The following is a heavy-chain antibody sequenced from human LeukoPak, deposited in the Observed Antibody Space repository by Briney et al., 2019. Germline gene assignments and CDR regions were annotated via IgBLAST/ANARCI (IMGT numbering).Heavy chain of an antibody. CDR2: IYTSGTT. CDR1: GGSISSYY. V-gene: IGHV4-4*07. D-gene: IGHD3-3*01. J-gene: IGHJ3*02. CDR3: ARDKYVLRFLEWLPTGAFDI. Sequence: SETLSLTCTVSGGSISSYYWSWIRQPAGKGLEWIGRIYTSGTTNYTPSLKSRVTMSVDTSKNQFSLPLSSVTAADTAVYYCARDKYVLRFLEWLPTGAFDIWGQGTMVTVSS.